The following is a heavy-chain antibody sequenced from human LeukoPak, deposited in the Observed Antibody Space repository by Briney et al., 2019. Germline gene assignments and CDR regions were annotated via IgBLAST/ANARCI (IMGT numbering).Heavy chain of an antibody. Sequence: GGSLRLSCAASGFTFSDRWMSWVRQAPGKGLEWVANIKQDGSEKYYVDSMKGRFTISRDNAKNSLHLQMNSLRAEDTAVYYCARDRKPSYHSGLDVWGQGTTVTVSS. CDR3: ARDRKPSYHSGLDV. CDR2: IKQDGSEK. CDR1: GFTFSDRW. V-gene: IGHV3-7*01. J-gene: IGHJ6*02.